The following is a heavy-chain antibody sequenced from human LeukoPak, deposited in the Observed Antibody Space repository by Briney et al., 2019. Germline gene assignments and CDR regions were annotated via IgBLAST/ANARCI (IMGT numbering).Heavy chain of an antibody. CDR2: IIPIFGTA. D-gene: IGHD3-3*01. Sequence: ASVKVSCKASGGTFSSYAISWVRQAPGQGLEWMGGIIPIFGTANYAQKFQGRVTITADESTSTAYMELSSLRSEDTAVYYCARGTTYYDFLNWFDPWGQGTLVTVSS. V-gene: IGHV1-69*13. CDR1: GGTFSSYA. J-gene: IGHJ5*02. CDR3: ARGTTYYDFLNWFDP.